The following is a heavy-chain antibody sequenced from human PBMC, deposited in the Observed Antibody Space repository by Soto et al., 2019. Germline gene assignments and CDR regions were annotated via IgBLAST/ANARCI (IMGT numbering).Heavy chain of an antibody. CDR2: INAGNGNT. D-gene: IGHD3-10*01. J-gene: IGHJ6*03. CDR3: ARSSITMVRGVMPYYYYYYMDV. V-gene: IGHV1-3*01. CDR1: GYTFTSYA. Sequence: GASVKVSCKASGYTFTSYAMHWVRQAPGQRLEWMGWINAGNGNTKYSQKFQGRVTITRDTSASTAYMELSSLRSEDTAVYYCARSSITMVRGVMPYYYYYYMDVWGKGTTVTVSS.